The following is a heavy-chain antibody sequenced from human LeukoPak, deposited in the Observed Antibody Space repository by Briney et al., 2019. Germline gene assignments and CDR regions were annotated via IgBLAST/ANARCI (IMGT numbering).Heavy chain of an antibody. CDR1: GGSISSYY. CDR2: VDHTGST. Sequence: SETLSLTCTVSGGSISSYYWTWIRQPPGKGLEWIGYVDHTGSTKFNPSLNGRVSISRDTSKNLFSLRLRSVTAADTAVYFCARGRVSSSTWYSTYYYYFYMDVWGKGTTVTVSS. CDR3: ARGRVSSSTWYSTYYYYFYMDV. V-gene: IGHV4-59*13. J-gene: IGHJ6*03. D-gene: IGHD4-11*01.